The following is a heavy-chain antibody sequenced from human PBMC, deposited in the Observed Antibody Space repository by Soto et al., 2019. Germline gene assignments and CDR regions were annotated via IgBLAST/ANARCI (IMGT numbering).Heavy chain of an antibody. D-gene: IGHD3-3*01. J-gene: IGHJ6*02. V-gene: IGHV1-69*06. CDR2: IIPIFGTA. CDR1: GGTFSSYA. Sequence: QVQLVQSGAEVKKPGSSVKVSCKASGGTFSSYAISWVRQAPGQGLEWMGGIIPIFGTANYAQKFQGRVTITADKSTSTAYMELSSLRSENTAVYYCARCGDFLSGYYNYYYYGMDVWGQGTTVTVSS. CDR3: ARCGDFLSGYYNYYYYGMDV.